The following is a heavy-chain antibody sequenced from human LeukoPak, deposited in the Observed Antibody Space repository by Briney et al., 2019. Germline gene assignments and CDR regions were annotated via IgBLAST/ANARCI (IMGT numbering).Heavy chain of an antibody. D-gene: IGHD1-26*01. CDR1: GYRFTRNW. V-gene: IGHV5-51*01. Sequence: NLGESLKISCKGSGYRFTRNWIGWVRHMPGKGLEWMGIIYPGDSETRYSPSFQGQVTISADKSISTAYLQWSSLKASDTAMYYCARTIVGATLVSTYYYYMDVWGKGTTVTVSS. J-gene: IGHJ6*03. CDR2: IYPGDSET. CDR3: ARTIVGATLVSTYYYYMDV.